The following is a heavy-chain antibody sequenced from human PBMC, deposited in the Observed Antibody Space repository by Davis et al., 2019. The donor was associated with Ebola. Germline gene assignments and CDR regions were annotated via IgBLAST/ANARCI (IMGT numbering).Heavy chain of an antibody. J-gene: IGHJ6*02. CDR2: IGTAGDT. D-gene: IGHD5-18*01. V-gene: IGHV3-13*01. CDR1: GFTFSNYD. CDR3: ARGGAPPYSYGYYYYYGMDV. Sequence: GESLKISCAASGFTFSNYDMHWVRQATGKGLEWVSAIGTAGDTYYPGSVKGRFTISRENAKNSLYLQMDSLRAEDTAVYYCARGGAPPYSYGYYYYYGMDVWGQGTTVTVSS.